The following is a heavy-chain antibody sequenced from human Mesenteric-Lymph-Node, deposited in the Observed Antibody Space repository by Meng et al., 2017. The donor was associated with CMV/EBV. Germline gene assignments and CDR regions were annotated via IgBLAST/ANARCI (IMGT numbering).Heavy chain of an antibody. CDR3: ARVSEYDSSGYYYVGGGSFDY. J-gene: IGHJ4*02. D-gene: IGHD3-22*01. CDR1: GFNFSYYY. CDR2: ISSSGRTI. V-gene: IGHV3-11*04. Sequence: GESLKISCAASGFNFSYYYMSWIRQAPGKGLEWVSYISSSGRTIYYADSVKGRFTISRDNAKNSLYLQMNSLRAEDTAVYYCARVSEYDSSGYYYVGGGSFDYWGQGTLVTVSS.